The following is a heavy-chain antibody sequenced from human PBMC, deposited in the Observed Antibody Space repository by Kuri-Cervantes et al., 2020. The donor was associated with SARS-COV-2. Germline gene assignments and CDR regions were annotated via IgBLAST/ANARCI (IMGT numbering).Heavy chain of an antibody. Sequence: GGSLRLSCAASGFTFDDYGMSWVRQAPGKGLEWVSGINWNGGSTGYADSVKGRFTISRDNAKNSLYLQMNSLRAEDTALYYCARDSVLGYCSGGSCYSIYYGMDVWGQGTTVTVSS. J-gene: IGHJ6*02. V-gene: IGHV3-20*04. D-gene: IGHD2-15*01. CDR2: INWNGGST. CDR3: ARDSVLGYCSGGSCYSIYYGMDV. CDR1: GFTFDDYG.